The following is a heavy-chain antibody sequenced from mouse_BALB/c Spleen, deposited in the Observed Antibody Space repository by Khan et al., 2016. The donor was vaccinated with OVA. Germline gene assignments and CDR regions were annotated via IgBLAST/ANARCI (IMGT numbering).Heavy chain of an antibody. V-gene: IGHV3-6*02. CDR3: ARGGVVVPYWYFDV. J-gene: IGHJ1*01. D-gene: IGHD1-1*01. CDR1: DYSITGGYS. Sequence: VQLKESGPGLVKPSQSLSLTCSVTDYSITGGYSWSWIRQFPGNKLEWMGYISYDGSNNYNPSLKNRISITRDTSKNQFFLKLNSVTTEDTATYYCARGGVVVPYWYFDVWGAGTTVTVSS. CDR2: ISYDGSN.